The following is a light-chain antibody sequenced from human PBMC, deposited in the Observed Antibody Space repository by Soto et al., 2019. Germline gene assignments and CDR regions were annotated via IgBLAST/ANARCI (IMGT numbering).Light chain of an antibody. V-gene: IGKV1-5*03. CDR1: QSISTH. CDR3: QQYSSFSLT. CDR2: KAS. J-gene: IGKJ1*01. Sequence: DIQMTQSPSTLSASVGDSVTLTCRASQSISTHLAWYQQKPGKAPKLLISKASSLETGVPSRFSGSGSGTEFTLTISSLQPDDFATYYCQQYSSFSLTFGQGTKVDI.